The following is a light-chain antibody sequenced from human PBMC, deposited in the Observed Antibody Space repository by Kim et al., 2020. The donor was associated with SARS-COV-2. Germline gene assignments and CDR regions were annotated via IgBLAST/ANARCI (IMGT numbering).Light chain of an antibody. CDR1: NIGSKS. CDR2: YDN. J-gene: IGLJ3*02. Sequence: AAGKTASSTCGGFNIGSKSVHWYQQKPGQAPVLVIYYDNDRPSGIPERFSGSNSGNTATLTISRVEAGDEADYYCQVWDSSSDHRVFGGGTKVTVL. CDR3: QVWDSSSDHRV. V-gene: IGLV3-21*04.